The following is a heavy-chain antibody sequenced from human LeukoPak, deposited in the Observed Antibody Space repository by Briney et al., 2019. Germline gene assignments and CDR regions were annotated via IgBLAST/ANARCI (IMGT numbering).Heavy chain of an antibody. D-gene: IGHD3-10*01. CDR2: ISYDGSNK. Sequence: PGRSLRLSCAASGFTFSSYAMHWVRQAPGKGLEWVAVISYDGSNKYYADSVKGRFTISRDNSKNTLYLQMNSLRAEDTAVYYCAKFGDYYYGSGSFDYWGQGTLVTVSS. CDR1: GFTFSSYA. J-gene: IGHJ4*02. CDR3: AKFGDYYYGSGSFDY. V-gene: IGHV3-30-3*02.